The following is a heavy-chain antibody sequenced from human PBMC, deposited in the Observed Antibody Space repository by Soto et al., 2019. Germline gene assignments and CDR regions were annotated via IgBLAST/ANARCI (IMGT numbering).Heavy chain of an antibody. J-gene: IGHJ6*03. CDR1: GFTFSSYD. D-gene: IGHD2-15*01. CDR2: IGTAGDT. Sequence: GGSLRLSCAASGFTFSSYDMHWVRQATGKGLEWVSAIGTAGDTYYPGSVKGRFTISRENAKNSLYLQMNRLRAGDTAVYYCARAYCSGGSCSYYLDVWGKGTTVTVSS. V-gene: IGHV3-13*01. CDR3: ARAYCSGGSCSYYLDV.